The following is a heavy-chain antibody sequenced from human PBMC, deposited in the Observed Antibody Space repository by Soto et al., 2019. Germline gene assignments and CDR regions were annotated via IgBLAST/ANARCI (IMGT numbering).Heavy chain of an antibody. D-gene: IGHD6-13*01. Sequence: GGSLRLSCTASGFSLSSYWMSWVRQAPGKGLEWVANIKQDGTERNYVDSVKGRFTIFRDNAQNSVYLQMNSLRAEDTALYYCARAIAAAGSYWGQGTLVTVSS. V-gene: IGHV3-7*01. CDR1: GFSLSSYW. CDR2: IKQDGTER. CDR3: ARAIAAAGSY. J-gene: IGHJ4*02.